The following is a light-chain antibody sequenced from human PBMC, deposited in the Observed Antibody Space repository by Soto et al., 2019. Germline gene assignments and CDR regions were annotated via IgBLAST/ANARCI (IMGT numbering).Light chain of an antibody. CDR3: QQYNNWPPMYT. CDR1: QSISSN. J-gene: IGKJ2*01. V-gene: IGKV3-15*01. CDR2: DAS. Sequence: EIVMTQSPATLSVSPGERATLSCRASQSISSNLAWYQQKPGQAPRLLIYDASTRATGIPARFSGSESGTEFTLTISSLQSEDFAVYYCQQYNNWPPMYTFGHGTKLEIK.